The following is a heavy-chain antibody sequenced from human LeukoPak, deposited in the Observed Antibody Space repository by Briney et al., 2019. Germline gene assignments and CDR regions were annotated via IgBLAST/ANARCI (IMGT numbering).Heavy chain of an antibody. J-gene: IGHJ5*02. CDR3: ARGRFYGGKALSWFDP. CDR1: GGSISSGDYY. CDR2: IYYSGST. D-gene: IGHD4-23*01. Sequence: SETLSLTCTVSGGSISSGDYYWSWIRQPPGKGLEWIGYIYYSGSTYYNPSLKSRVTISVDTSKNQFSLKLSSVTAADTAVYYCARGRFYGGKALSWFDPWGQGTLVTVSS. V-gene: IGHV4-30-4*01.